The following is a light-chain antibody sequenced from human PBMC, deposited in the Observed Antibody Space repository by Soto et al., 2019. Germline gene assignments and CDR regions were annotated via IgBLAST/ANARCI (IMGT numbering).Light chain of an antibody. CDR2: EVS. Sequence: QSALTQPPSAFGSPGQSVTISCTGTSSDVGGYNYVSWYQQHPGKAPKLMIYEVSKRPSGVPDRFSGSKSGNTASLTVSGLQAEDEADYYCSSYAGSNKVVFGGGTKLTVL. J-gene: IGLJ2*01. CDR1: SSDVGGYNY. CDR3: SSYAGSNKVV. V-gene: IGLV2-8*01.